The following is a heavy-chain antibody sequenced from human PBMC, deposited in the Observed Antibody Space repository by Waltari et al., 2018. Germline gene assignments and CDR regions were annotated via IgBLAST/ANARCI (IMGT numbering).Heavy chain of an antibody. D-gene: IGHD3-22*01. Sequence: EVQLVESGGGLVQPGGSLRLSCAASGFTLSSYWMSWVRQAPGKELEWVANIKKDGSEEYYVDSVRGRFTISRDNAKNSLYLQMNSLRPEDTAVYYCARDQWFAFDIWGQGTMVTVSS. CDR1: GFTLSSYW. CDR2: IKKDGSEE. CDR3: ARDQWFAFDI. V-gene: IGHV3-7*01. J-gene: IGHJ3*02.